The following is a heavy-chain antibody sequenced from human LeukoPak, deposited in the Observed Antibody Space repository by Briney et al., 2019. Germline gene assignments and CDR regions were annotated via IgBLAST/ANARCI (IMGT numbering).Heavy chain of an antibody. CDR3: AKDAFWSF. D-gene: IGHD2-8*02. CDR2: IRYDGSYK. J-gene: IGHJ4*02. CDR1: GSSFSKYG. Sequence: PGGSLRLSCAASGSSFSKYGMHWVRQAPGKGLEWVAFIRYDGSYKYYANSVQGRFSTFRDNSKNTLWLQMNSLTLEDTAVYYCAKDAFWSFWGQGSLVTVSS. V-gene: IGHV3-30*02.